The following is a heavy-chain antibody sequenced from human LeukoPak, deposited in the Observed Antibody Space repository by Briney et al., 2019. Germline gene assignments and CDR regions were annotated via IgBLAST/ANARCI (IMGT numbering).Heavy chain of an antibody. CDR3: ARDPSGSFFNWFDP. Sequence: SETLSLTCTVSGGSISSYYWSWIRQPPGKGLEWIGYIYYSGGTNYNPSLKSRVTISVDTSKNQFSLRLRSVTAADTAVYYCARDPSGSFFNWFDPWGQGSLVTVSS. CDR1: GGSISSYY. CDR2: IYYSGGT. J-gene: IGHJ5*02. D-gene: IGHD1-26*01. V-gene: IGHV4-59*01.